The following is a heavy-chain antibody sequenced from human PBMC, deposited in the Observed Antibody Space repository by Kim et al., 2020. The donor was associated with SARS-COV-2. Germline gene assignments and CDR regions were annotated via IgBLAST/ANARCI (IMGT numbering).Heavy chain of an antibody. D-gene: IGHD6-13*01. CDR3: AREIFDIAAATYWYFDL. J-gene: IGHJ2*01. V-gene: IGHV3-48*02. Sequence: VKGRFTISRDNAKNSLYLQMNSLRDEDTAVYYCAREIFDIAAATYWYFDLWGRGTLVTVSS.